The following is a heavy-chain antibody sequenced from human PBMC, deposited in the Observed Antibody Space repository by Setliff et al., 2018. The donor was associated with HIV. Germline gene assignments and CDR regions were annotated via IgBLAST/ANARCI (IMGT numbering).Heavy chain of an antibody. CDR2: ISTTSGYT. V-gene: IGHV1-18*01. J-gene: IGHJ4*02. CDR3: ARSGSSNGDFDS. CDR1: GYTFTRYG. Sequence: GASVKVSCKTSGYTFTRYGISWVRQAPGQGLQWMGWISTTSGYTNYAQNFQGRVTMTADTSASTVYMELRSLSSDDTAVYYCARSGSSNGDFDSWGQGTLVTVSS. D-gene: IGHD1-26*01.